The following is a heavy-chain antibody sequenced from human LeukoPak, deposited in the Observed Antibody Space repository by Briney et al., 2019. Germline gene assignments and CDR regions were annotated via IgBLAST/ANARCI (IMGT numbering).Heavy chain of an antibody. CDR1: GYSISSGFY. Sequence: PSETLSLTCGVSGYSISSGFYWGWIRQPPGKGLQWIGSLYYTGSAEYNPSLKSRLTMSMDKSKNQFPLKLNSVTAADTAVYYCARLWSGYNFDYWGQGTLVTVSS. CDR3: ARLWSGYNFDY. D-gene: IGHD5-24*01. V-gene: IGHV4-38-2*01. J-gene: IGHJ4*02. CDR2: LYYTGSA.